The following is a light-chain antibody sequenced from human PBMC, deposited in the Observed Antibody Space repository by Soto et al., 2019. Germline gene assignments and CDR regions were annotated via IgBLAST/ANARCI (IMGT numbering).Light chain of an antibody. Sequence: ELVLTQSPATLSVSPEERITLSCRARQSVNNNLAWYQQKPGQAPSLLIHGASTRAAGVPARFSGSGSGTEFTLTISSLQSEDSAVYYCQEYNRRPPATFGQGTKVDIK. CDR1: QSVNNN. V-gene: IGKV3-15*01. CDR3: QEYNRRPPAT. J-gene: IGKJ1*01. CDR2: GAS.